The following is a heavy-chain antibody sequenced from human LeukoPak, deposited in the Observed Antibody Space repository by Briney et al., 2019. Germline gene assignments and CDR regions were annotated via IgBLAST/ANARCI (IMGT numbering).Heavy chain of an antibody. D-gene: IGHD4-23*01. J-gene: IGHJ4*02. V-gene: IGHV4-59*01. CDR1: GGSLSGYF. CDR2: IYYSGST. Sequence: PSETLSLTCAVYGGSLSGYFWSWIRQPPGKGLEWIGYIYYSGSTNYNPSLKSRVTISVDTSKNQFSLKLSSVTAADTAVYYCARVAYGGNTYFDYWGQGTLVTVSS. CDR3: ARVAYGGNTYFDY.